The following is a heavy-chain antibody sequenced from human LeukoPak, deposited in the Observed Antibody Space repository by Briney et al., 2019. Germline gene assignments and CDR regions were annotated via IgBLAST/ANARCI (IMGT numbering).Heavy chain of an antibody. CDR1: GYTFTSYG. Sequence: VASVKVSCKASGYTFTSYGISWVRQAPGQGLEWMGWISAYNGNTNYAQKLQGRVTMTTDTSTSTAYMELRSLRSDDTAVYYCARGDATMIVAGPPDYWGQGTLVTVSS. CDR3: ARGDATMIVAGPPDY. D-gene: IGHD3-22*01. V-gene: IGHV1-18*01. CDR2: ISAYNGNT. J-gene: IGHJ4*02.